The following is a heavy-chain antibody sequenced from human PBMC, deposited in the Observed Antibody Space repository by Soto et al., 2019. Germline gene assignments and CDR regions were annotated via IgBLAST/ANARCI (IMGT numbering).Heavy chain of an antibody. J-gene: IGHJ6*02. CDR1: GFTFSSYS. D-gene: IGHD1-1*01. CDR3: SRAWNYYCYGMDV. V-gene: IGHV3-21*01. CDR2: ISSSSSYI. Sequence: EVQLVESGGGLVKPGGSLRLSCAASGFTFSSYSMNWVRQAPGKGLEWVSSISSSSSYIYYADSVKGRFTISRDNAKNSLYLQMTSLRAEDTAVYYWSRAWNYYCYGMDVWGQGTTVTVSS.